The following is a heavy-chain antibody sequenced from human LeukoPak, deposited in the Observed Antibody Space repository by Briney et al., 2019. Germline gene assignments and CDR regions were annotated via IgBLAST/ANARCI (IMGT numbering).Heavy chain of an antibody. J-gene: IGHJ4*02. CDR1: GFSFDSYA. CDR3: ARDHGHYDSSGYFDY. Sequence: GGSLRLSCAASGFSFDSYAMHWVRQTPGKGLEWVAVVSHDGSDKYYADSVKGRFTISRDNSKNRLFLHMNSLRPEDTALYYCARDHGHYDSSGYFDYRGQGTLVTVSS. V-gene: IGHV3-30-3*01. CDR2: VSHDGSDK. D-gene: IGHD3-22*01.